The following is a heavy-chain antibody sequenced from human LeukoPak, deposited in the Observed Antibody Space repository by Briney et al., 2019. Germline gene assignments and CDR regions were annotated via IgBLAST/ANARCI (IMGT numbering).Heavy chain of an antibody. CDR3: ATVYGRFLEWSDYFDY. Sequence: ASVKVSCKASGYTFTGYFMHWVRQAPGQGLEWMGWINPNSGGTNYAQKFQGRVTMTRDTSISTAYMELSRLRSDDTAVYYCATVYGRFLEWSDYFDYWGQGTLVTVSS. V-gene: IGHV1-2*02. CDR2: INPNSGGT. J-gene: IGHJ4*02. CDR1: GYTFTGYF. D-gene: IGHD3-3*01.